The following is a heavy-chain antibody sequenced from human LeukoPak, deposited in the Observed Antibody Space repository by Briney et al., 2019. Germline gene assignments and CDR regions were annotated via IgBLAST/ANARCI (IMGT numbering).Heavy chain of an antibody. D-gene: IGHD3-10*01. CDR1: GYTFTGYY. V-gene: IGHV1-2*02. J-gene: IGHJ6*03. CDR2: INPNSGGT. Sequence: GASVKVSCKASGYTFTGYYMHWVRQAPGQGLEWMGWINPNSGGTNYAQKFQGRVTMTRDTSISTAYMELSRLRSEDTAVYYCARTGRTTRSYGSGSFWGYHYYYMDVWGKGTTVTIAS. CDR3: ARTGRTTRSYGSGSFWGYHYYYMDV.